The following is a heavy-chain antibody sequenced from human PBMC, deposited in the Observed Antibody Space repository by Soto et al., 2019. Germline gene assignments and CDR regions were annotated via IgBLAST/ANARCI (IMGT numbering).Heavy chain of an antibody. V-gene: IGHV2-5*02. D-gene: IGHD2-21*02. Sequence: QITLKESGPTLVKPTQTLTLTCTFSGFSLSTSGVGVGWIRQPPGKALEWLALIYWDDDKRYSPSLKSRLTITKDTSKDQVVLTMTHMDPVDTATYYCAHRPWGGGGNSYFDYWGQGTLVTVSS. J-gene: IGHJ4*02. CDR1: GFSLSTSGVG. CDR2: IYWDDDK. CDR3: AHRPWGGGGNSYFDY.